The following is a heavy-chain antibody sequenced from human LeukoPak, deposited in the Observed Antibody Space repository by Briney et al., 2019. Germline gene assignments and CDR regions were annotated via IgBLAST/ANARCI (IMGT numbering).Heavy chain of an antibody. CDR1: GGSISSYY. CDR3: ARFRNYDFWSGALRTFDI. CDR2: IYYSGST. J-gene: IGHJ3*02. Sequence: SETLSLTCTVSGGSISSYYWSWIRQPPGKGLEWIGYIYYSGSTYYNPSLKSRVTISVDTSKNQFSLKLSSVTAADTAVYYCARFRNYDFWSGALRTFDIWGQGTMVTVSS. V-gene: IGHV4-59*04. D-gene: IGHD3-3*01.